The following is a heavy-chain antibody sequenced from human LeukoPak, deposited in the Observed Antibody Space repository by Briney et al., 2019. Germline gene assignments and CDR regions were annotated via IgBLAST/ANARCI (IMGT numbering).Heavy chain of an antibody. V-gene: IGHV3-23*01. J-gene: IGHJ5*02. CDR2: ISGSGGST. D-gene: IGHD3-10*01. CDR3: AKTKGSGSYFNWFDP. Sequence: SGGSLRLSCAASGFTFSSYAMSWVRQAPGKGLEGVSAISGSGGSTYYADSVKGRFTISRDNSKNTLYLQMNSLRAEDTAVYYCAKTKGSGSYFNWFDPWGQGTLVTVSS. CDR1: GFTFSSYA.